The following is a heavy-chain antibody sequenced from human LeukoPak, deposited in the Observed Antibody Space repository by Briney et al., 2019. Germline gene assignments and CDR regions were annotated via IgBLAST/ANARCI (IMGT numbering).Heavy chain of an antibody. Sequence: PAGGSLRLSCAASGFTFSSYAMSWVRQAPGKGLGWVSAISGSGGSTYYADSVKGRFTISRDNSKNTLYLQMNSLRAEDTAVYYCAKGLPRPYYFDYWGQGTLVTVSS. CDR3: AKGLPRPYYFDY. V-gene: IGHV3-23*01. D-gene: IGHD2-15*01. CDR1: GFTFSSYA. CDR2: ISGSGGST. J-gene: IGHJ4*02.